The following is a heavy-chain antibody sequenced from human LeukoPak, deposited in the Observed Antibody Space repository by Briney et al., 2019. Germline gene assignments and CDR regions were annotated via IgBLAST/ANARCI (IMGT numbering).Heavy chain of an antibody. CDR2: FYTSGNI. Sequence: KTSETLSLTCTVSSGSISGHYWSWIRQPAGKGLEWIGRFYTSGNINYNPSLRSRVTMSVDTSKNQFSLKLRSVTAADTGVYYCARVVAPKGQLGMYSNYRDPASDYYLDVWGKGTTVIVSS. V-gene: IGHV4-4*07. J-gene: IGHJ6*03. CDR3: ARVVAPKGQLGMYSNYRDPASDYYLDV. CDR1: SGSISGHY. D-gene: IGHD4-11*01.